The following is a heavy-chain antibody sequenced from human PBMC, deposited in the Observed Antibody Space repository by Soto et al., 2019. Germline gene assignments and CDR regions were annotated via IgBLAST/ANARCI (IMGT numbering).Heavy chain of an antibody. Sequence: PGGSLRLSCAASGFTFGNYWMSWVRQAPGKGPEWVANIDQDGSEKKYVDSVKGRFTISRDNAQNSLYLQMNSLRAEDTAVYYCASSRGFSYGYNGFDIWGQGTLVTVSS. J-gene: IGHJ3*02. D-gene: IGHD5-18*01. CDR3: ASSRGFSYGYNGFDI. V-gene: IGHV3-7*01. CDR1: GFTFGNYW. CDR2: IDQDGSEK.